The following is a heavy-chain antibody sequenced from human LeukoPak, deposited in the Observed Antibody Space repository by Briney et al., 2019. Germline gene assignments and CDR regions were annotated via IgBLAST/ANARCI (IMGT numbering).Heavy chain of an antibody. J-gene: IGHJ4*02. Sequence: PGGSLRLSCEASGFTFSSHWMSWVRQAPGKGLEWVATIRQDGYEKYYVDSVKGRFIISRDNAKNSLYLQMNSLRAEDAAVYYCARGDAGYYDSSGYLWDYWGQGTLVTVSS. D-gene: IGHD3-22*01. CDR3: ARGDAGYYDSSGYLWDY. V-gene: IGHV3-7*01. CDR1: GFTFSSHW. CDR2: IRQDGYEK.